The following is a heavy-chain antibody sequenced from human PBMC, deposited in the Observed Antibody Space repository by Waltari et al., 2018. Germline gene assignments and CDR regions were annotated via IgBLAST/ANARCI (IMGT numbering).Heavy chain of an antibody. CDR3: ARGDCSSTSCYGMDV. CDR2: INPNSGGT. D-gene: IGHD2-2*01. Sequence: QVQLVQSGAEVKKPGASVKVSCKASGYTFTGYYMHWVRQAPGQGLEWMGWINPNSGGTNYAQKFQGRVTMTRDTSISTAYMELSRLRSDDTAVYYCARGDCSSTSCYGMDVWGQGTTVTVSS. CDR1: GYTFTGYY. J-gene: IGHJ6*02. V-gene: IGHV1-2*02.